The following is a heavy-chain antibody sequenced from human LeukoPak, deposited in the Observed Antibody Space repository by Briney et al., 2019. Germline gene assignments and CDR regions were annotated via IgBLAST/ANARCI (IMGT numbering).Heavy chain of an antibody. D-gene: IGHD3-10*01. Sequence: SETLSLTCTVSGGSISGSTYYWGWIRQPPGEGLEWIGSIYYSGRTNYNPSLKSRVTISVDTSKNQFSLKLSSVTAADTAVYYCARPFSGTTSDAFDIWGQGTMVTVSS. CDR1: GGSISGSTYY. J-gene: IGHJ3*02. CDR3: ARPFSGTTSDAFDI. CDR2: IYYSGRT. V-gene: IGHV4-39*01.